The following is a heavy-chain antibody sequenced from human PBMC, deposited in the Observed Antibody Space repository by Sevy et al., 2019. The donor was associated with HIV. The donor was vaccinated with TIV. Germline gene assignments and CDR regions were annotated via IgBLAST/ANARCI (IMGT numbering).Heavy chain of an antibody. Sequence: GGSLRLSCAASGFTFSSYSMNWVRQAPGKGLEWVSSISSSSSYIYYADSVKGRFTISRDNAKNSLYLQMNSLRAEDTAVYYCARESPIAVAGMGYYYMDVWGNGTTVTVSS. CDR3: ARESPIAVAGMGYYYMDV. J-gene: IGHJ6*03. CDR1: GFTFSSYS. CDR2: ISSSSSYI. V-gene: IGHV3-21*01. D-gene: IGHD6-19*01.